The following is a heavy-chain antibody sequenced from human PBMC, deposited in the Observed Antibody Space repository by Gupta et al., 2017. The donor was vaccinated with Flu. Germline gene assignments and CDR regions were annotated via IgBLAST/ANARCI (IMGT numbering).Heavy chain of an antibody. CDR2: ISWNSAIT. D-gene: IGHD7-27*01. Sequence: EVQLVESGGGLVQPGRSLTSSCAASGFPFANYAMNWVRQAPGKGLEWVSTISWNSAITGYADSVQGRFTISRDNAKNSLSLEMNSLRPEDTAFYFCAKSLLGGITNNFFAPWGQGTLVIVSS. V-gene: IGHV3-9*01. J-gene: IGHJ5*02. CDR3: AKSLLGGITNNFFAP. CDR1: GFPFANYA.